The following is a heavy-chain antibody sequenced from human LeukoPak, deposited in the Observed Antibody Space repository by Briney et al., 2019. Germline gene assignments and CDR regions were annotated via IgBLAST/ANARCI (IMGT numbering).Heavy chain of an antibody. D-gene: IGHD6-19*01. CDR1: GYTFTSYG. CDR2: ISAYNGNT. Sequence: ASVKVSCKASGYTFTSYGISWVRQAPGQGLEWMGWISAYNGNTRYAQKLQGRVTVTTDTSTSTAYMELRSLRSDDTAVYYCARDVGSRGWIQTYYYYYMDVWGKGTTVTVSS. V-gene: IGHV1-18*01. CDR3: ARDVGSRGWIQTYYYYYMDV. J-gene: IGHJ6*03.